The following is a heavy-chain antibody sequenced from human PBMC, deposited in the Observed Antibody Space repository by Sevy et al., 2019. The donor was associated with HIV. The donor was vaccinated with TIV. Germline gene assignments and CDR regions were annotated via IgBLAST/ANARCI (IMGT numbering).Heavy chain of an antibody. CDR1: GFTFSNYA. Sequence: GGSLRLSCAATGFTFSNYAMHWVRQAPGKVLEWVAIIWSDGAYQYHGDSVKGRFTISRDNSKNTMYLQMNNVRVEDTAAYYCARGGYYYDNAAYYALDSWGQGTLVTVSS. D-gene: IGHD3-22*01. J-gene: IGHJ4*02. V-gene: IGHV3-33*01. CDR3: ARGGYYYDNAAYYALDS. CDR2: IWSDGAYQ.